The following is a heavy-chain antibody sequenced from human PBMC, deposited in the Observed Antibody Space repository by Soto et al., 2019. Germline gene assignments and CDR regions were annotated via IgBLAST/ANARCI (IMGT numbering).Heavy chain of an antibody. Sequence: GGSLRLSCVASGFSFSNYAMNWVRQAPGKGLEWVSSISGSGATTYYADSVKGRFTISRDDSKNTLNLQMNSLRTEDTAIYYCAKKGYTTLITPTFDYWGQGTLVTVSS. CDR1: GFSFSNYA. V-gene: IGHV3-23*01. CDR2: ISGSGATT. CDR3: AKKGYTTLITPTFDY. J-gene: IGHJ4*02. D-gene: IGHD5-18*01.